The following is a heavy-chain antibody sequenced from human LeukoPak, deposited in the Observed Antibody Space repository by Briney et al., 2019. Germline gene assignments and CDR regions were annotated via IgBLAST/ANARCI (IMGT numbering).Heavy chain of an antibody. CDR2: INHSGST. V-gene: IGHV4-34*01. Sequence: SETLSLTCAVYGGTFSGYYWSWIRQPPGKGLESIGEINHSGSTNYTPSLKSQVTISVDTSKNQFSLKLSSVTAADTAVYYCARGRAGRRPPWYFDLWGRGTLVTVSS. CDR3: ARGRAGRRPPWYFDL. D-gene: IGHD6-19*01. J-gene: IGHJ2*01. CDR1: GGTFSGYY.